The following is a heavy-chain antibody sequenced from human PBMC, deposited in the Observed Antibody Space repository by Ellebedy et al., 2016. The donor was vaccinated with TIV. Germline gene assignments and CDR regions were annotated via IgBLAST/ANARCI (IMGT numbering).Heavy chain of an antibody. CDR1: GYTFTSYG. CDR2: INPNSGGT. CDR3: ARGLAGATYPDDY. D-gene: IGHD1-26*01. Sequence: AASVKVSCKASGYTFTSYGISWVRQAPGQGLEWMGWINPNSGGTNYAQKFQGWVTMTRDTSISTAYMELSRLRSDDTAVYYCARGLAGATYPDDYWGQGTLVTVSS. V-gene: IGHV1-2*04. J-gene: IGHJ4*02.